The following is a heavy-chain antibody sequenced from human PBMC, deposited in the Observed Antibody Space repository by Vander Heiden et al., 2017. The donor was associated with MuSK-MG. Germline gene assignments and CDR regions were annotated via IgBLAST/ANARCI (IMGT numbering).Heavy chain of an antibody. Sequence: QVQLQESGPGLVKPSETLSLTCTISGGSISTYYSSWVRQSPGKGLEWIGYIYHSGNTNYNPSLKSRVTISVDTSKNHFSLKLNSVTAADTAVYYCAREGGGDCSFDYWGQGTLVTVSS. CDR3: AREGGGDCSFDY. V-gene: IGHV4-59*01. CDR2: IYHSGNT. D-gene: IGHD2-21*01. J-gene: IGHJ4*02. CDR1: GGSISTYY.